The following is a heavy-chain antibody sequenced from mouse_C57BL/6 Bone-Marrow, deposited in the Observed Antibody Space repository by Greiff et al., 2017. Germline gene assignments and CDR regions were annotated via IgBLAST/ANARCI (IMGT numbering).Heavy chain of an antibody. CDR3: AREEPFYFDY. CDR2: IDPSDSYT. J-gene: IGHJ2*01. V-gene: IGHV1-69*01. Sequence: QVQLQQPGAELVMPGASVKLSCKASGYTFTSYWMHWVKQRPGQGLEWIGEIDPSDSYTNYNQKFKGKSTLTVDKSSSTAYMQLSSLTSDDSAVYYCAREEPFYFDYWGQGTTLTVSS. CDR1: GYTFTSYW.